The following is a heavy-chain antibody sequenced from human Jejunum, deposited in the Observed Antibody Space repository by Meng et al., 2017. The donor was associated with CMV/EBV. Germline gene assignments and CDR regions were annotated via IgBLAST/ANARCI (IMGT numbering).Heavy chain of an antibody. J-gene: IGHJ5*02. CDR2: IYNYGGT. V-gene: IGHV4-59*08. D-gene: IGHD2-2*01. CDR1: GGSINTYY. CDR3: VRHGDCSSGSCYYHWFDP. Sequence: LQEPGPGLVKPSGTLSLTCSVSGGSINTYYWGWIRQSPGKGLEWIGNIYNYGGTYYNPSLKSRVTISTDTSKNEFSLRLKSVTAADTAVYYCVRHGDCSSGSCYYHWFDPWGQGSLVTVSS.